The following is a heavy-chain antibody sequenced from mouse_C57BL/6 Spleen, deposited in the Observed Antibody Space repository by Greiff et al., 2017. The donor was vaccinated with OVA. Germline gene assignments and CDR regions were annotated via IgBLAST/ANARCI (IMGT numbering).Heavy chain of an antibody. J-gene: IGHJ2*01. CDR3: ARATMVTTPPLGLDY. V-gene: IGHV1-7*01. Sequence: VQLQQSGAELAKPGASVKLSCKASGYTFTSYWMHWVKQRPGQGLEWIGYLNPSSGYTKYNQKFKDKAPLTADKSSSTAYMQLSSLTYEDSAVYYCARATMVTTPPLGLDYWGQGTTLTVSS. CDR1: GYTFTSYW. D-gene: IGHD2-2*01. CDR2: LNPSSGYT.